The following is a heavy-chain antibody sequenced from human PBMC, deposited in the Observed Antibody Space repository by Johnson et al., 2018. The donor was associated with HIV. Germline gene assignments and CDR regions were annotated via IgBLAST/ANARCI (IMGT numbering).Heavy chain of an antibody. Sequence: VQLVESGGGLVQPGGSLRLSCAASGFTFSSYDMHWVRQATGKGLEWVSAIGTAGDTYYPGSVKGRFTISRDNSKNSLYLQMNSLRTEDTALYYCAKDMYSSSSVGAFDIWGQGTMVTVSS. J-gene: IGHJ3*02. V-gene: IGHV3-13*01. D-gene: IGHD6-6*01. CDR1: GFTFSSYD. CDR2: IGTAGDT. CDR3: AKDMYSSSSVGAFDI.